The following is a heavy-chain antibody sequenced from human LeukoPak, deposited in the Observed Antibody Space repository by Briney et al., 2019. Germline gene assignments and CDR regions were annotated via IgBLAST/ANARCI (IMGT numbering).Heavy chain of an antibody. D-gene: IGHD1-1*01. CDR3: ARTWNDGGSNY. CDR2: ISAYNGNT. CDR1: GYTFTSYG. Sequence: ASVKVSCKASGYTFTSYGMSWVRQAPGQGLERMGWISAYNGNTNYAQKLQGRVTMTTDTSTSTAYMELRSLRSDDTAVYYCARTWNDGGSNYWGQGTLVTVSS. J-gene: IGHJ4*02. V-gene: IGHV1-18*01.